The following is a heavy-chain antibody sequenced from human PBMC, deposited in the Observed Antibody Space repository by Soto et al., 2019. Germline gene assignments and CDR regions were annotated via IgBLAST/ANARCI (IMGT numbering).Heavy chain of an antibody. V-gene: IGHV1-18*01. D-gene: IGHD6-19*01. CDR3: ATDREVVAPVAGTTHHYYYMDV. CDR1: GYSFTNYG. CDR2: ISAFNGNT. J-gene: IGHJ6*03. Sequence: QDPLLQSGAEVKKPGASVTVSCKASGYSFTNYGITWVRQAPGQGLEGMGWISAFNGNTHYAQKLQGRVTMTTDASTSTAYMHLRSLTSDDTAVYYCATDREVVAPVAGTTHHYYYMDVWGKGTTVTVSS.